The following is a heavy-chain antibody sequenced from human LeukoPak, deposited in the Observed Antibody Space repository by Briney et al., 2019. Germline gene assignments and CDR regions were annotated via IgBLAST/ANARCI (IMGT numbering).Heavy chain of an antibody. CDR3: AKYRSLLDWFDP. CDR1: GFTFSSYA. D-gene: IGHD6-19*01. Sequence: GGSLRLSCAASGFTFSSYAMHWVRQAPGKGLEWVAVISYDGSNKYYADSVKGRFTISRDNSKNTLYLQMNSLRAEDTAVYYCAKYRSLLDWFDPWGQGTLVTVSS. V-gene: IGHV3-30-3*02. CDR2: ISYDGSNK. J-gene: IGHJ5*02.